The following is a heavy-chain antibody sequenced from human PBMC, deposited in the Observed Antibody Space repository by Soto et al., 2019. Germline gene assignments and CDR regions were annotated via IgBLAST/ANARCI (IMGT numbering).Heavy chain of an antibody. CDR1: GYSFSDFG. Sequence: QVHLVQSGGELKKPGASVKVSCKASGYSFSDFGITWVRQAPGQGLEWMGWISGKNGNTNYAQKVQGRVTLTADTSTSTASMEMRALTSDDTGIYYCARSDYYDDTGTFENWGQGTPVTVSS. J-gene: IGHJ4*02. V-gene: IGHV1-18*04. CDR2: ISGKNGNT. D-gene: IGHD4-17*01. CDR3: ARSDYYDDTGTFEN.